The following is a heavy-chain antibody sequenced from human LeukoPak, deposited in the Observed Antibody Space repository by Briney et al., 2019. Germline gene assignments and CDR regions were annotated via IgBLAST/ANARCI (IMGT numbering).Heavy chain of an antibody. J-gene: IGHJ4*02. Sequence: SETLSLTCTVSGGSISSYYWSWIRQPAGKGLEWIGRIYTSGSTNYNPSLKSRVTMSVDTSKNQFSLKLSSVTAADTAVYYCARDYYDSSGYYYLFDYWGQGTLVTVSS. V-gene: IGHV4-4*07. CDR3: ARDYYDSSGYYYLFDY. CDR2: IYTSGST. CDR1: GGSISSYY. D-gene: IGHD3-22*01.